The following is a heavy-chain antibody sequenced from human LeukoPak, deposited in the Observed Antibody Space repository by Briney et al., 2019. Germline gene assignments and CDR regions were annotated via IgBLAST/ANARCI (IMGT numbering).Heavy chain of an antibody. CDR3: ARDVYDSSGYYPFDY. J-gene: IGHJ4*02. CDR2: INPSGGST. D-gene: IGHD3-22*01. V-gene: IGHV1-46*01. Sequence: ASVKVSCKASGYTFTSYYMHWARQAPGQGLEWMGIINPSGGSTSYAQKFQGRVTMTRDMSTSTVYMELSSLRSEDTAVYYCARDVYDSSGYYPFDYWGQGTLVTVSS. CDR1: GYTFTSYY.